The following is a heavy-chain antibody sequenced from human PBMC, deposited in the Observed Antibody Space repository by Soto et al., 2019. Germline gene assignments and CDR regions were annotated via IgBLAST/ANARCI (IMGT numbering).Heavy chain of an antibody. CDR2: IIPIFGTA. CDR1: GGTFSSYA. Sequence: SVKVSCKASGGTFSSYAISWVRQAPGQGLEWMGGIIPIFGTANYAQKFQGRVTITADESTSTAYMELSSLRSEDTAVYYCARDPPPSLQNWNDVIGLGHNWFDPWGQGTLVTVSS. CDR3: ARDPPPSLQNWNDVIGLGHNWFDP. V-gene: IGHV1-69*13. D-gene: IGHD1-1*01. J-gene: IGHJ5*02.